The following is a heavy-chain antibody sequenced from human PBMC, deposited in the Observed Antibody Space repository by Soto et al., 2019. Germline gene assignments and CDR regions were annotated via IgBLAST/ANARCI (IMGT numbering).Heavy chain of an antibody. D-gene: IGHD5-12*01. CDR3: ARHGSGYSLKGMDV. Sequence: QLQLQESGPGLVRPSETLSLTCTVSAGYIGDSTYYGGLIRQPPGKGLEWIGTIYYSGSTYYNPSRKSRVTISVDTSKNQFSLKLYSVTAADTAVYYCARHGSGYSLKGMDVWGQGTKVTVSS. CDR1: AGYIGDSTYY. CDR2: IYYSGST. J-gene: IGHJ6*02. V-gene: IGHV4-39*01.